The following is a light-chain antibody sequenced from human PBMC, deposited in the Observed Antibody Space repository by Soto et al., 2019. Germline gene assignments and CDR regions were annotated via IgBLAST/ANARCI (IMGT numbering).Light chain of an antibody. CDR1: SSDIGGYKY. Sequence: QSALTQPPSASGSPGQSVIISCTGTSSDIGGYKYVSWYQQRPGRAPKLIISEVSKRPSGVPDRFSGSKSGNTASLTVSGLQAEDEADYYCSSSAGSNIPYVFGTETKLTVL. CDR2: EVS. J-gene: IGLJ1*01. CDR3: SSSAGSNIPYV. V-gene: IGLV2-8*01.